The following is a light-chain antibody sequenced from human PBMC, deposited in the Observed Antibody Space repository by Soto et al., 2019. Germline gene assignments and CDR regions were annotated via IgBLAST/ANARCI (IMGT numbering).Light chain of an antibody. CDR1: NSDVGSYNL. Sequence: QSALTQPASVSGSPGQSITISCTGTNSDVGSYNLVSWYQHHPGKAPKLIIYEGSKRPSGVSNRFSGSNSGNTASLTISGLQGEDEGDYYCCSYGGSSPFEVVFGGGTKLTVL. J-gene: IGLJ2*01. CDR2: EGS. V-gene: IGLV2-23*03. CDR3: CSYGGSSPFEVV.